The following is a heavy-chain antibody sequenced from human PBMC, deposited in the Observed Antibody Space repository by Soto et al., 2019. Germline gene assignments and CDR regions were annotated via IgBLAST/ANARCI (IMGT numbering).Heavy chain of an antibody. CDR2: ISYDGSNK. J-gene: IGHJ2*01. CDR3: AKGGYSYGPNWYFDL. CDR1: GFTFSSYG. D-gene: IGHD5-18*01. Sequence: QVQLVESGGGVVQPGRSLRLSCAASGFTFSSYGMHWVRQAPGEGLEWVAVISYDGSNKYYADSVKGRFTISRDNSKNTLYLQMNSLRAEDTAVYYCAKGGYSYGPNWYFDLWGRGTLVTVSS. V-gene: IGHV3-30*18.